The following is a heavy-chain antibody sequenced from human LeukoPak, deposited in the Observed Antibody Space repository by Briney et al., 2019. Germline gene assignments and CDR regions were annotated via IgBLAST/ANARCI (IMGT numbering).Heavy chain of an antibody. V-gene: IGHV3-11*01. CDR3: ARVPRISWFDP. Sequence: PGGSLRLSCAASGFTFSSYAMSWIRQAPGKGLEWVSYISSSGSTIYYADSVKGRFTISSDNAKNSLYLQMNSLRAEDTAVYYCARVPRISWFDPWGQGTLVTVSS. CDR2: ISSSGSTI. CDR1: GFTFSSYA. J-gene: IGHJ5*02. D-gene: IGHD1-14*01.